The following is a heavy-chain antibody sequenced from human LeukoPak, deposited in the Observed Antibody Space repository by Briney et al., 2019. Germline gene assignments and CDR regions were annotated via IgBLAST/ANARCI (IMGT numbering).Heavy chain of an antibody. J-gene: IGHJ4*02. CDR2: IYHSGST. CDR1: GGSISSGGYY. V-gene: IGHV4-30-2*01. Sequence: PSETLSLTCTVSGGSISSGGYYWSWIRQPPGKGLEWIGYIYHSGSTYYNPSLKSRVTISVDTSKNQFSLKLSSVTAADTAVYYCAGDELTTGEYWGQGTLVTVSS. D-gene: IGHD4-11*01. CDR3: AGDELTTGEY.